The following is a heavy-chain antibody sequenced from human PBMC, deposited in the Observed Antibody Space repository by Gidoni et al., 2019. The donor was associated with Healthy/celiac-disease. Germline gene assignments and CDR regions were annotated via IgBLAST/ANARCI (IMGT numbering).Heavy chain of an antibody. V-gene: IGHV4-59*01. D-gene: IGHD3-9*01. CDR1: GGSISSYY. J-gene: IGHJ3*02. CDR2: IYYSGST. CDR3: ARGGTGYPDDAFDI. Sequence: QVQLQESGPGLVKPSETLSLTCTVSGGSISSYYWSWIRQPPGKGLEWIGYIYYSGSTNYNPSLKSRVTISVDTSKNQFSLKLSSVTAADTAVYYCARGGTGYPDDAFDIWGQGTMVTVSS.